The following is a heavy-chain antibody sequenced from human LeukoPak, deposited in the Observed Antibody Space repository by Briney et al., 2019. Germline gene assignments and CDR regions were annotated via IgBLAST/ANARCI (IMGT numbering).Heavy chain of an antibody. CDR3: VKSMSGLNDY. D-gene: IGHD3-3*01. V-gene: IGHV3-74*01. Sequence: GGSLRLSCAASGFTFSNYWMHWVRQAPGKGLVWVSRTNPDGSGADYADSVKGRFTISRDNAKNTLYLQMNSLRAEDTAVYYCVKSMSGLNDYWGRGTLVTVSS. J-gene: IGHJ4*02. CDR2: TNPDGSGA. CDR1: GFTFSNYW.